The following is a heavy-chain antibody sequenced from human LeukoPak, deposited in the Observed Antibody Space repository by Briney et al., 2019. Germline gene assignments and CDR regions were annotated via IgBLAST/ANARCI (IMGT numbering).Heavy chain of an antibody. Sequence: ASVKVSCKASGYTFTSYGISWVRQAPGQGLEWMGWISAYSGSTNYAQKLQGRVTMTTDTSTSTAYMELRSLRSDDTAVYYCARDNIVLMVYAPAYYYYGMDVWGQGTTVTVSS. CDR3: ARDNIVLMVYAPAYYYYGMDV. J-gene: IGHJ6*02. V-gene: IGHV1-18*01. D-gene: IGHD2-8*01. CDR2: ISAYSGST. CDR1: GYTFTSYG.